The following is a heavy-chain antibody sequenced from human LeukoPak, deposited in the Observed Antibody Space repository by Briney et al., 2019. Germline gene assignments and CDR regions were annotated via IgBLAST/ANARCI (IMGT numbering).Heavy chain of an antibody. CDR3: ARLSLLRGVWPTPFDY. J-gene: IGHJ4*02. V-gene: IGHV1-46*01. D-gene: IGHD3-10*01. CDR1: GFPFSSYY. CDR2: INPSGGST. Sequence: ASVKISCKASGFPFSSYYVHWVRQAPGQGLEWLGIINPSGGSTFYAENFQGSVTMTRDMSTSTVYMELSSLRSEDTAMYYCARLSLLRGVWPTPFDYWGQGTLVTVSS.